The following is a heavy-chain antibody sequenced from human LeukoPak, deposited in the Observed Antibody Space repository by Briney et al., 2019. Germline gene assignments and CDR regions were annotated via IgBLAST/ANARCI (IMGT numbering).Heavy chain of an antibody. CDR2: VSSSSSYT. CDR1: GFIFSDYY. V-gene: IGHV3-11*03. Sequence: GGSLRLSCAASGFIFSDYYMSWIRQAPGKGLERISYVSSSSSYTNYVDSVKGRFTISRDNAKNSLYLQMNSLRAEDTALYYCARYGIAAAGTALYYYYYGMDVWGQGTTVTVSS. CDR3: ARYGIAAAGTALYYYYYGMDV. D-gene: IGHD6-13*01. J-gene: IGHJ6*02.